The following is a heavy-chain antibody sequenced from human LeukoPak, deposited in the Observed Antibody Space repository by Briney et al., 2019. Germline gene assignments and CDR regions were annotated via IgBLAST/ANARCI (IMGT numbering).Heavy chain of an antibody. CDR1: GGSVSSGSYY. Sequence: SETLSLTCSVSGGSVSSGSYYWSWIRQPPGKGLEWIGFIYYSGSTNYNPSLKSRVTISRDTSKNQFSLRLGSVTAADTAVYYCARAEMDLRFLEWSYYYYGMDVWGQGTTVTVSS. CDR3: ARAEMDLRFLEWSYYYYGMDV. CDR2: IYYSGST. V-gene: IGHV4-61*01. D-gene: IGHD3-3*01. J-gene: IGHJ6*02.